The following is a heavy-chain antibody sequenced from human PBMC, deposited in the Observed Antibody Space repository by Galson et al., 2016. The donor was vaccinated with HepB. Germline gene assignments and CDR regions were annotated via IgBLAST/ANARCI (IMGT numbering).Heavy chain of an antibody. V-gene: IGHV3-7*03. CDR2: IKQDGSEK. D-gene: IGHD3-10*01. Sequence: SLRLSCAASGFTFSSYSMNWVRQAPGKGLEWVANIKQDGSEKYYVDSVKGRFTISRDNAKNSMYLQMNSLRAEDTAVYYCARKGGIYSPWGYWGQGTLVTVSS. J-gene: IGHJ4*02. CDR3: ARKGGIYSPWGY. CDR1: GFTFSSYS.